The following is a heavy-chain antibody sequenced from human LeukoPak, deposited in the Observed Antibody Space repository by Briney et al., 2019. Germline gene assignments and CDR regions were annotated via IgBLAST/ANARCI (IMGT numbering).Heavy chain of an antibody. D-gene: IGHD6-13*01. CDR3: ARDPSSPWIAAAGTDWFDP. CDR1: GYTFTGYY. Sequence: ASVKVSCKASGYTFTGYYMHWVRQAPGQGLEWMGWIDPNSGGTNYAQKFQGRVTMTRDTPISTAYVELSRLRSDDTAVYYCARDPSSPWIAAAGTDWFDPWGQGTLVTVSS. V-gene: IGHV1-2*02. J-gene: IGHJ5*02. CDR2: IDPNSGGT.